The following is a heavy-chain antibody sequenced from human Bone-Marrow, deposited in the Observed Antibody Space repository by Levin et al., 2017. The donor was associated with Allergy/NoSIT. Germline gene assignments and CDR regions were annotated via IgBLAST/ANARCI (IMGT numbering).Heavy chain of an antibody. D-gene: IGHD3-10*01. CDR2: ITGSSGTI. Sequence: GESLKISCAASGFTFRDYSMTWVRQAPGKGLEWVSYITGSSGTIHYADSVKGRFIISRDNVKNSLHLQMNSLRVEDTAVYFCARDSGATGADDYWGQGILVTVSS. V-gene: IGHV3-48*01. CDR3: ARDSGATGADDY. J-gene: IGHJ4*02. CDR1: GFTFRDYS.